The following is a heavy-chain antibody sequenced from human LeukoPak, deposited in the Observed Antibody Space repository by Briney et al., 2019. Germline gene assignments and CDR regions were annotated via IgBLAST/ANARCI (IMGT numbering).Heavy chain of an antibody. J-gene: IGHJ4*02. CDR3: ARDPFTITVW. CDR1: GFTFSSHW. D-gene: IGHD5-12*01. V-gene: IGHV3-74*01. Sequence: PGGSLRLSCAASGFTFSSHWMHWVRQAPGKGLVWVSRINGDGSITSYADSVKGRFTISRDNAKNTLYLQMNSLRAEDTAVYYCARDPFTITVWWGQGTLVTVSS. CDR2: INGDGSIT.